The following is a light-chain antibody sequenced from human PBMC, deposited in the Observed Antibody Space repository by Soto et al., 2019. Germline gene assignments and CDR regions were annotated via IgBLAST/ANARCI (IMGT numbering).Light chain of an antibody. CDR2: EVT. Sequence: QSALTQPASVSGSPGQGITISCTGTSSDIGSNTFVSWYQQHPGKAPKVVIYEVTKRPSGVSDRFSGSRSGNTASRTISGLQAEDEDGYYCRSYAGTRRLWVFGGGTKLTVL. V-gene: IGLV2-23*02. J-gene: IGLJ3*02. CDR1: SSDIGSNTF. CDR3: RSYAGTRRLWV.